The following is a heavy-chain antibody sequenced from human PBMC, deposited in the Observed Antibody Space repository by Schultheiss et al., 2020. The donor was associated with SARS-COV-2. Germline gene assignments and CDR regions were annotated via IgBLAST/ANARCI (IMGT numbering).Heavy chain of an antibody. V-gene: IGHV4-34*01. CDR1: GASFTDNY. D-gene: IGHD2-2*01. J-gene: IGHJ3*02. CDR3: ARWYCSSTSCHDAFDI. Sequence: SETLSLTCAVYGASFTDNYWTWIRQSPGNGLEWIGEINHSGSTNYNPSLKSRVTISVDTSKNQFSLKLSSVTAADTAVYYCARWYCSSTSCHDAFDIWGQGTMVTVSS. CDR2: INHSGST.